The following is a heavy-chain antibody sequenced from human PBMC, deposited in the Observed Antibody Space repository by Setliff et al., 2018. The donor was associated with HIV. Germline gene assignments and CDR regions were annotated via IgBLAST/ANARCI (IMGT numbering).Heavy chain of an antibody. CDR3: AKDSAEYCSSPSCPIPNWFDP. D-gene: IGHD2-2*01. V-gene: IGHV3-7*01. J-gene: IGHJ5*02. CDR2: IKPDGSSK. Sequence: PGGSLRLSCAASGFTFSTFWMGWVRQAPGKGREWVAHIKPDGSSKKYVDSVKGRFTISRDNAKDSLYLQMHSLRAEDTAVYYCAKDSAEYCSSPSCPIPNWFDPWGQGTLVTVSS. CDR1: GFTFSTFW.